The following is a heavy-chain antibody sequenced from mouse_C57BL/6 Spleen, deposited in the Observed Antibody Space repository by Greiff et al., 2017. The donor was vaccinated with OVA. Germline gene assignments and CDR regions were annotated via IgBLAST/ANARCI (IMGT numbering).Heavy chain of an antibody. CDR2: IYPGDGDT. Sequence: QVQLQQSGAELVKPGASVKISCKASGYAFSSYWMNWVKQRPGKGLEWIGQIYPGDGDTNYNGKFKGKATLTADKSSSTAYMQLSSLTSEDSAVYFCARSSYDYDGYFDYWGQGTTLTVSS. CDR3: ARSSYDYDGYFDY. J-gene: IGHJ2*01. D-gene: IGHD2-4*01. CDR1: GYAFSSYW. V-gene: IGHV1-80*01.